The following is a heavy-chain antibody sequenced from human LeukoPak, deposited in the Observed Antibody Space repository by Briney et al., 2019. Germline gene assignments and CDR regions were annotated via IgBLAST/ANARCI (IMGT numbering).Heavy chain of an antibody. CDR3: AISYSGGSCYHS. Sequence: ASVKVSCKASGYTFIGYFLHWVRQAPGQGLEWMGWINPNSGDTYYQQRFQGRVTMTRDTSVRPAYMELSRMRYDATAVYYCAISYSGGSCYHSWGQGTLVTVSS. CDR2: INPNSGDT. CDR1: GYTFIGYF. D-gene: IGHD2-15*01. J-gene: IGHJ4*02. V-gene: IGHV1-2*02.